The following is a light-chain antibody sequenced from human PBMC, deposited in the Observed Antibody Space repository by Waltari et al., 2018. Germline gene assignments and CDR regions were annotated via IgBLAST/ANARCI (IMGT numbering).Light chain of an antibody. V-gene: IGLV2-11*01. CDR3: GSFTDSNTVL. CDR2: EVT. CDR1: SSDIGGFNY. Sequence: QAALTQPRSVSGSPGQSVTISCTGTSSDIGGFNYVSWYQQHPVTAPKLMIYEVTKRPSGVSDRFSGSKSGNTASLTISWLQAEDEADYYCGSFTDSNTVLFGGGTRLTVL. J-gene: IGLJ7*01.